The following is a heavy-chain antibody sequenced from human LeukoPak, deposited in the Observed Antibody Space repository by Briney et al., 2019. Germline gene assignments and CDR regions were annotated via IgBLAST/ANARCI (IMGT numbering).Heavy chain of an antibody. CDR1: GFTFSSYR. CDR2: ISSSSSYI. Sequence: GGSLRLSCAPSGFTFSSYRMNWVRQAPGKGLEWVSSISSSSSYIYYADSVKGRFTISRDNAKNSLYLQMNSLRAEDTAVYYCARVLIAVAGTSFDYWGQGTLVTVSS. J-gene: IGHJ4*02. V-gene: IGHV3-21*01. D-gene: IGHD6-19*01. CDR3: ARVLIAVAGTSFDY.